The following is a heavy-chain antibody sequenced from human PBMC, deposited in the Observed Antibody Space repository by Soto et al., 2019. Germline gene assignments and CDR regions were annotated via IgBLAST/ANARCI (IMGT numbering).Heavy chain of an antibody. Sequence: GGSLRLSCAASGFTFSSYGMHWVRQAPGKGLEWVAVIWYDGSNKYYADSVKGRFTISRDNSKNTLYLQMNSLRAEDTAVYYCARAPLECCSSTSCLTDWCWFDPWGQGTLVTVSS. CDR1: GFTFSSYG. CDR3: ARAPLECCSSTSCLTDWCWFDP. J-gene: IGHJ5*02. V-gene: IGHV3-33*01. CDR2: IWYDGSNK. D-gene: IGHD2-2*01.